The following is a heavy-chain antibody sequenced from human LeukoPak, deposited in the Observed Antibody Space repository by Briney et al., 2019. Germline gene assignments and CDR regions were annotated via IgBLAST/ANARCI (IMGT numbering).Heavy chain of an antibody. CDR2: ISGDGGST. CDR1: GFNFDDYA. V-gene: IGHV3-43*02. CDR3: AKDKAGTIVWYGRWAIGLFDY. Sequence: GGSLRLSCAAPGFNFDDYAIHWVRQAPGKGLEWVSLISGDGGSTFYADSVRGRFTISRDNSKNSLYLQMSSLRSEDTAFYYCAKDKAGTIVWYGRWAIGLFDYWGQGTLLTVSS. D-gene: IGHD6-13*01. J-gene: IGHJ4*02.